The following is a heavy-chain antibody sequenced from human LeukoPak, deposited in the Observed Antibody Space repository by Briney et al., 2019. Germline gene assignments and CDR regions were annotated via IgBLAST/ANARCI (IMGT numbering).Heavy chain of an antibody. Sequence: PGGSLRLSRAASGFTFSSYAMSWVRQAPGKGLEWVSAISGSGGSTYYADSVKGRFTISRDNSKNTLYLQMNSLRAEDTAVYYCAKERDIVVVVAATLDYWGQGTLVTVSS. V-gene: IGHV3-23*01. CDR3: AKERDIVVVVAATLDY. CDR1: GFTFSSYA. CDR2: ISGSGGST. J-gene: IGHJ4*02. D-gene: IGHD2-15*01.